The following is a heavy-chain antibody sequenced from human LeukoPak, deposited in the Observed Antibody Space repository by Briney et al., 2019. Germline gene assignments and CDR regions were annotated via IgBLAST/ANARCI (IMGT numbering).Heavy chain of an antibody. V-gene: IGHV4-59*08. CDR3: AKYGGSGWVIDY. CDR1: GGSISSYY. J-gene: IGHJ4*02. CDR2: IYYTGAT. Sequence: PSETLSLTCTVSGGSISSYYWTWIRQPPGKGLGWIGYIYYTGATSYNPSLKSRVTISVDTSKNQFSLKLTSVTAADTAVYYCAKYGGSGWVIDYWGQGTLVTVSS. D-gene: IGHD6-19*01.